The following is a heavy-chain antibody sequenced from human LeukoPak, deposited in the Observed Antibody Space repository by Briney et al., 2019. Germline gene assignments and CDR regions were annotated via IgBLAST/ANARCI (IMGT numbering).Heavy chain of an antibody. D-gene: IGHD5-12*01. CDR1: GYSISSGYY. V-gene: IGHV4-38-2*02. CDR2: IYHSGST. Sequence: SETLSLTCSVSGYSISSGYYWGWIRQPPGKGLEWIGTIYHSGSTSYNSSLKSRVTISLDTSKTQFFLKLSSVTAADTAVYYCARAGYSGTLRGAFDIWGQGTMVTVSS. CDR3: ARAGYSGTLRGAFDI. J-gene: IGHJ3*02.